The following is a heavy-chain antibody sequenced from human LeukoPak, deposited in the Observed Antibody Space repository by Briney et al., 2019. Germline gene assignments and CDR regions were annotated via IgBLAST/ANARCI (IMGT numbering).Heavy chain of an antibody. CDR1: GYTFTSYA. D-gene: IGHD2-15*01. CDR2: INAGNGNT. CDR3: ARLPAGWRYYYGMDV. Sequence: ASVKVSCKASGYTFTSYAMHWVRQAPGQRLEWMGWINAGNGNTKYSQKFQGRVTITRDTSASTAYMELSSLRSEDTAVYYCARLPAGWRYYYGMDVWGQGTTVTVS. J-gene: IGHJ6*02. V-gene: IGHV1-3*01.